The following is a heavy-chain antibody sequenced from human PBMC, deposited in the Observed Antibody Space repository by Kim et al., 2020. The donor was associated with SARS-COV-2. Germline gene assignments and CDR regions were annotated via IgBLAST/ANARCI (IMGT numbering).Heavy chain of an antibody. V-gene: IGHV1-2*02. D-gene: IGHD1-1*01. Sequence: TNYAQKIQGRVTMTRDTSISTAYMELSRLRSDGTAVYYCARAGRMGTFDYWGQGTLVTVSS. CDR3: ARAGRMGTFDY. CDR2: T. J-gene: IGHJ4*02.